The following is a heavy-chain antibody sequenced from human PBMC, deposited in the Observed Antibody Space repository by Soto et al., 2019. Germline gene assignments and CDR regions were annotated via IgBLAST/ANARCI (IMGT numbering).Heavy chain of an antibody. Sequence: QITLKESGPTLVKPTQTLTLTCTFSAFSLSTGGVGVGWIRQPPGKALEWLALIYWDDDKRCSPSLRSRLTSTKDTSKDRVVLTMANMDPVDTATYYCIQSRCGGDCLQSYASYYYYGMDVWGQGTTVTVSS. CDR3: IQSRCGGDCLQSYASYYYYGMDV. CDR1: AFSLSTGGVG. J-gene: IGHJ6*02. V-gene: IGHV2-5*02. D-gene: IGHD2-21*02. CDR2: IYWDDDK.